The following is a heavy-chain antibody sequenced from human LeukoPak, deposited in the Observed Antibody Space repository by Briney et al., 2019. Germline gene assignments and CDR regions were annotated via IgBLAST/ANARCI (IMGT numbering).Heavy chain of an antibody. Sequence: ASVKVSCKASGRTFRSYAISWVRQAPGQGLEWIGPIIPIFGTANYAQKFQGRVTITADESTSTAYMELSSLRSEDTAVYYCAREASVAGDPLDYWGQGTLVTVSS. CDR1: GRTFRSYA. D-gene: IGHD6-19*01. CDR3: AREASVAGDPLDY. J-gene: IGHJ4*02. V-gene: IGHV1-69*01. CDR2: IIPIFGTA.